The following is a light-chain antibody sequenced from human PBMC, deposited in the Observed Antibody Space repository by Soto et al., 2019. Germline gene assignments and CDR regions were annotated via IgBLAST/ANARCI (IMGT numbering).Light chain of an antibody. J-gene: IGKJ2*01. CDR1: QSISSN. V-gene: IGKV3-15*01. CDR2: AAS. Sequence: EIVMTQSPATLSVSPGERVTLSCRASQSISSNLAWYQQKPGQAPRLLIYAASTRAPGVPARFSGSGSGTDFTLTISSLQSEDFAVYYCQQYNIWPPYTFGPGTKLEIK. CDR3: QQYNIWPPYT.